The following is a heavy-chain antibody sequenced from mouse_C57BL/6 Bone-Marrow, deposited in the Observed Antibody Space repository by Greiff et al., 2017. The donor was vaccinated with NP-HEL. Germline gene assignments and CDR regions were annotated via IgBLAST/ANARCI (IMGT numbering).Heavy chain of an antibody. CDR3: ARHSPHYYAMDY. D-gene: IGHD6-1*01. Sequence: EVQLQQSGGGLVQPGESLKLSCESNEYEFPSHDMSWVRKTPEKRLELVAAINSDGGSTYYPDTMERRFSISRDNTKKTLYLQMSSLRSEDTALYYCARHSPHYYAMDYWGQGTSVTVSS. J-gene: IGHJ4*01. V-gene: IGHV5-2*01. CDR2: INSDGGST. CDR1: EYEFPSHD.